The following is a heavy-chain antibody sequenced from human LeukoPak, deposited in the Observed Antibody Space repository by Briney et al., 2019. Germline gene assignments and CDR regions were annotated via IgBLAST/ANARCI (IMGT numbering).Heavy chain of an antibody. D-gene: IGHD6-13*01. CDR3: ARDTSGYSSSWYALEPPMDY. V-gene: IGHV1-8*01. CDR1: GYTFTSYD. J-gene: IGHJ4*02. CDR2: MNPNSGNT. Sequence: ASVKVSCKASGYTFTSYDINWVRQATGQGLEWMGWMNPNSGNTGYAQKFQGRVTMTRNTSISTAYMELSSLRSEDTAVYYCARDTSGYSSSWYALEPPMDYWGQGTLVTVSS.